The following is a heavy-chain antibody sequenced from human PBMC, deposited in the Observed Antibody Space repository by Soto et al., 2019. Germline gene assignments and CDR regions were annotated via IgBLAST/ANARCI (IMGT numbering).Heavy chain of an antibody. V-gene: IGHV4-34*01. CDR3: ARVGQLIWAPFDY. Sequence: QVQLQQWGAGLLKPSETLSLTCAVYGGSFSGYYWSWIRQPPGKGLEWIGEINHSGSTNYNPSLKSRGTISVDTSKNQFSLKLSSVTAADTAVYYCARVGQLIWAPFDYWGQGTLVTVSS. J-gene: IGHJ4*02. D-gene: IGHD2-2*01. CDR2: INHSGST. CDR1: GGSFSGYY.